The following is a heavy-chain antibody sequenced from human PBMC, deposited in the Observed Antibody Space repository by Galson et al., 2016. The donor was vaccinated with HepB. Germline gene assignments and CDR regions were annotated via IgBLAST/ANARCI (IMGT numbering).Heavy chain of an antibody. CDR3: ARFRKYSGYFEWSRRAYYYYDVDV. CDR2: INQDGSDT. V-gene: IGHV3-7*01. D-gene: IGHD3-9*01. CDR1: EFTFKNYW. J-gene: IGHJ6*02. Sequence: SLRLSCAASEFTFKNYWMSWVRQAPGKGLEWVANINQDGSDTYYVDSVKGRFTISRDNAKNSLYLQLNSLRAEDTAVYYCARFRKYSGYFEWSRRAYYYYDVDVWGQGITVIVSS.